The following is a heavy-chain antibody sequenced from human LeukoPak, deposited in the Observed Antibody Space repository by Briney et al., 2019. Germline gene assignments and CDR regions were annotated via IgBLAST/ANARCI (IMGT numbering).Heavy chain of an antibody. D-gene: IGHD3-22*01. V-gene: IGHV4-30-4*01. CDR3: ASYNYDSSGSSFDY. CDR1: GGPISSGDYY. CDR2: IYYSGST. J-gene: IGHJ4*02. Sequence: PSETLSLTCTVSGGPISSGDYYWSWIRQPPGKGLEWIGYIYYSGSTYYNPSLKSRVTISVDTSKNQFSLKLSSVTAADTAVYYCASYNYDSSGSSFDYWGQGTLVTVSS.